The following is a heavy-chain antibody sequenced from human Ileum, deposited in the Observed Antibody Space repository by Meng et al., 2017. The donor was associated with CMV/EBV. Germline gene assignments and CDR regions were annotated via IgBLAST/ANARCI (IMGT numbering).Heavy chain of an antibody. J-gene: IGHJ1*01. D-gene: IGHD1-7*01. V-gene: IGHV1-2*02. CDR2: INPNSGDT. Sequence: ASVKVSCKASGYTFTGYYIHWVRQAPGQGLEWMGWINPNSGDTKYAQKIQGRVTMTRDTSISTAYMELSSLRSDDTAVYYCARERELQGQVDYFQYWGQGTLVTVSS. CDR3: ARERELQGQVDYFQY. CDR1: GYTFTGYY.